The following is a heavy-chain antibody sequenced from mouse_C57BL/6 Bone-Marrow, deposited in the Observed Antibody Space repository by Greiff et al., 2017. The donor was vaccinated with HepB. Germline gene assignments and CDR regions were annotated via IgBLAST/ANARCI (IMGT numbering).Heavy chain of an antibody. CDR3: ARWITTGGDY. V-gene: IGHV1-50*01. CDR1: GYTFTSYW. Sequence: QVQLQQSGAELVKPGASVKLSCKASGYTFTSYWMQWVKQRPGQGLEWIGEIDPSDSYTNYNQKFKGKATLTVDTSSSTAYMQLSSLTSEDSAVYYCARWITTGGDYWGQGTTLTVSS. D-gene: IGHD1-1*01. J-gene: IGHJ2*01. CDR2: IDPSDSYT.